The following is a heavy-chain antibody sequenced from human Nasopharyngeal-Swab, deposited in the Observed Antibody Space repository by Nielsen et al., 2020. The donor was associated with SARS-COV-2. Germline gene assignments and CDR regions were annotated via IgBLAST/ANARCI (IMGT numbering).Heavy chain of an antibody. D-gene: IGHD4-17*01. CDR1: GDSVSSSSAA. Sequence: QTHSLTRAISGDSVSSSSAAWNWIRQSPARGLEWLGRTYYRSKWYNDYAVSVKSRITINPDTSKNQFSLHLNSVTPEDTAVYYCARARGAYGDYYYYYYTDVWGKGTTVTVSS. J-gene: IGHJ6*03. CDR2: TYYRSKWYN. V-gene: IGHV6-1*01. CDR3: ARARGAYGDYYYYYYTDV.